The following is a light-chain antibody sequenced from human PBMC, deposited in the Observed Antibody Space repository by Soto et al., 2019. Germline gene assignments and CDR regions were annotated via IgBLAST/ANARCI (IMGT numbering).Light chain of an antibody. CDR1: QGIGRW. CDR3: QQANSFPYT. CDR2: AAS. V-gene: IGKV1-12*01. Sequence: QVTQSPSSVSASVGDRVTITCRATQGIGRWLAWYQQKPGKAPKLLIYAASTLQSGVPSRFSGSGSGTDFTLTISSLQPEDFATYYCQQANSFPYTFGQGTKLEIK. J-gene: IGKJ2*01.